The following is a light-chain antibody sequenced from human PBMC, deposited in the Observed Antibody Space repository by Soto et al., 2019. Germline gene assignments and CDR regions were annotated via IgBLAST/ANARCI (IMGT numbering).Light chain of an antibody. CDR2: EAS. V-gene: IGKV1-33*01. Sequence: DIQMTQSPPFLSASVGDRVTIACQASQDISNYLNWYQQKQGKAPKLLIYEASNLEIGVPSRFSGGGSGTDFTFTISSLQPEDIATYYCQQYHNRWTFGQGTKVEIK. CDR3: QQYHNRWT. J-gene: IGKJ1*01. CDR1: QDISNY.